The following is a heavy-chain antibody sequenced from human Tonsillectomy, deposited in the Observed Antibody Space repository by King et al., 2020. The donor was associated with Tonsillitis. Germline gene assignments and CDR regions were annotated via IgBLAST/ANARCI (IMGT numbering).Heavy chain of an antibody. Sequence: VQLVESGGGVVQPGRSLRLSCAASGFTFSSYGIHWVRQAPGKGLEWVAVISYDGSNKYYADSVKGPFTISRDNSKNTLYLQMNSLRAEDTAVYYCAKGRYDFWSGYVDYYYGMDVWGQGTTVTVSS. J-gene: IGHJ6*02. CDR3: AKGRYDFWSGYVDYYYGMDV. CDR2: ISYDGSNK. V-gene: IGHV3-30*18. CDR1: GFTFSSYG. D-gene: IGHD3-3*01.